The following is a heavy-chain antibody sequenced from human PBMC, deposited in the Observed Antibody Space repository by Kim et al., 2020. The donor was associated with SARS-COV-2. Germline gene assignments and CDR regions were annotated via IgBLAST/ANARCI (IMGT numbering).Heavy chain of an antibody. CDR1: GGSISSADYY. CDR2: IYYSGRN. J-gene: IGHJ1*01. V-gene: IGHV4-30-4*01. CDR3: VRGIGLGYFQH. Sequence: SETLSLTCTVSGGSISSADYYCTWIRQAPGRGLQWIGYIYYSGRNYYNPSLKSRLSISLDTSKNQFSLKLRSVTAADTAVYYCVRGIGLGYFQHCGQGALVTVSS. D-gene: IGHD6-13*01.